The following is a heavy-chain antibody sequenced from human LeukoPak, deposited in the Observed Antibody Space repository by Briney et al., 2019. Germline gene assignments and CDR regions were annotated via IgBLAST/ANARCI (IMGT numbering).Heavy chain of an antibody. V-gene: IGHV1-46*01. CDR1: GSTFTSYY. CDR3: ARDLGSGQIGTTPGGLDY. D-gene: IGHD1-7*01. Sequence: ASVKLSCKASGSTFTSYYIHWVRQAPGQGLEWMGLINPSGEFTTYAQKFQGRVTMTRDMSTSTVYMELSSLRSEDTAVYYCARDLGSGQIGTTPGGLDYWGQGTLVTVSS. J-gene: IGHJ4*02. CDR2: INPSGEFT.